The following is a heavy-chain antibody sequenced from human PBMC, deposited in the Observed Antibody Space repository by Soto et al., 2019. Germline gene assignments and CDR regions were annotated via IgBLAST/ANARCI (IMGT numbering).Heavy chain of an antibody. CDR2: ISGSGGNT. V-gene: IGHV3-23*01. CDR1: GFTFSNHA. D-gene: IGHD3-3*01. J-gene: IGHJ4*02. CDR3: AKGKANSVFGVDTLFDY. Sequence: RLSCAASGFTFSNHAMSWVRQAPGKGLEWVSLISGSGGNTNYADSVRGRFTISRDNSKKTVYLQMNSLRADDTAVYYCAKGKANSVFGVDTLFDYWGQGTLVTVSS.